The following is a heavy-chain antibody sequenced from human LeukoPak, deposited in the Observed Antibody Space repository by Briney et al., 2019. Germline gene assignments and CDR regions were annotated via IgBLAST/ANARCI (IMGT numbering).Heavy chain of an antibody. CDR1: GYTFDNHG. D-gene: IGHD1-1*01. Sequence: ASVKVSCKASGYTFDNHGISWVRQAPGQGLEWMGWISAYNGNANYAQKLQGRVTMTTDTSTSTAYMELRSLRSDDTAVYYCARGQGYLTPTYYYYYYMDVWGKGTTVTVSS. CDR3: ARGQGYLTPTYYYYYYMDV. J-gene: IGHJ6*03. V-gene: IGHV1-18*01. CDR2: ISAYNGNA.